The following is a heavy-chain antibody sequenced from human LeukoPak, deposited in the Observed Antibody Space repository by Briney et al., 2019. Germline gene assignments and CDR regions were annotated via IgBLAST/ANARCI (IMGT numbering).Heavy chain of an antibody. CDR1: GFTFSSYS. D-gene: IGHD3-16*01. V-gene: IGHV3-21*01. Sequence: GGSLRLSCAASGFTFSSYSMNWVRQAPGKRLEWVSSISSSSSYIYYAHSVKGRFTISRDNAKNSLYLQMNSLRAEDTAVYYCARDWGYYFDYWGQGTLVTVSS. CDR2: ISSSSSYI. CDR3: ARDWGYYFDY. J-gene: IGHJ4*02.